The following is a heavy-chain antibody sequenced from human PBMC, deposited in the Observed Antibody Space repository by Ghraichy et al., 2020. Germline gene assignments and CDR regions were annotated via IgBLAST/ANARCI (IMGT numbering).Heavy chain of an antibody. CDR2: IKSKAAGGST. CDR1: GFTFSVAW. J-gene: IGHJ4*02. CDR3: TTFINCPGGVCQENY. V-gene: IGHV3-15*01. Sequence: GGSLRLSCAASGFTFSVAWMSWVRQAPGKGLEWVGRIKSKAAGGSTDYAAPVNGRFTISRDDSKTTLYLQMHSLKTEDTAVYYCTTFINCPGGVCQENYWGQGALVTVSS. D-gene: IGHD2-8*02.